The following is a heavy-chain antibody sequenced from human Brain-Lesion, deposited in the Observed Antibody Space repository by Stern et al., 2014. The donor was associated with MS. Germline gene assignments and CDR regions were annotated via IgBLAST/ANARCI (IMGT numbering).Heavy chain of an antibody. J-gene: IGHJ5*02. CDR3: AGEEDIRYCSGGSCTGNWFDP. Sequence: QVQLVESGPGLVKPSETLSLTCTVAGGSVSSTSYAWAWIRQPPGKGLEWIGTIYYSGNIYYSPSLKSRLTISLDPSKNQFSLQGRSVTAADTAVYYCAGEEDIRYCSGGSCTGNWFDPWGQGTLVTVSS. CDR2: IYYSGNI. V-gene: IGHV4-39*01. D-gene: IGHD2-15*01. CDR1: GGSVSSTSYA.